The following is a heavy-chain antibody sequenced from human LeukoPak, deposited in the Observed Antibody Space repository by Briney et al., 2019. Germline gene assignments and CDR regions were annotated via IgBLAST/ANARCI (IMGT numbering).Heavy chain of an antibody. V-gene: IGHV3-30*02. J-gene: IGHJ4*02. D-gene: IGHD3-10*01. CDR2: IRYDGSSK. CDR3: AKALHEGRGAYPIYYFDY. CDR1: GFTFSSYG. Sequence: PGGSLRLSCAASGFTFSSYGMHWVRQAPGKGLEWVAFIRYDGSSKYYADSVKGRFTISRDNSKNTLYLQMNSLRAEDTAVYYCAKALHEGRGAYPIYYFDYWGQGTLVTVSS.